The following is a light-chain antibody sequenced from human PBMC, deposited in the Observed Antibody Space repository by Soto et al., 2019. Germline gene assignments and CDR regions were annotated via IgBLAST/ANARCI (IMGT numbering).Light chain of an antibody. Sequence: EIVMTQSPATMSVSPGERSTLSGSGSQSVSSNLAWYTQKPGQAPRLLIYGASTRPTGIPSRFSGSGSGTEFTLTISSLQSEDFAVYYCQQYNNWPMTFGQGTKVEIK. V-gene: IGKV3-15*01. CDR3: QQYNNWPMT. J-gene: IGKJ1*01. CDR1: QSVSSN. CDR2: GAS.